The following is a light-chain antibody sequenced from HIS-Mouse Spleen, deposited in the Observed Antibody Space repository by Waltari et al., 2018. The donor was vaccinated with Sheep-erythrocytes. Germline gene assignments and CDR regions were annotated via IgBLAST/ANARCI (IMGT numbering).Light chain of an antibody. J-gene: IGLJ1*01. CDR2: DVS. CDR1: SSDVGGYNY. V-gene: IGLV2-11*01. CDR3: CPYAGSYNHV. Sequence: QSALTQPRSVSGSPGQSVTISCPGTSSDVGGYNYVSWYQQHPGKAPKLMIYDVSKRPSGVPDRFSGSKSGNTASLTISGLQAEDEADYYCCPYAGSYNHVFATGTKVTVL.